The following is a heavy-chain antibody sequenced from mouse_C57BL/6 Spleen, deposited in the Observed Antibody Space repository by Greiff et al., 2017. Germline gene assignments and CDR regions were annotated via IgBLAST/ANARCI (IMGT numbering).Heavy chain of an antibody. CDR3: ARNPLTGFDY. CDR2: ISYDGSN. CDR1: GYSITSGYY. V-gene: IGHV3-6*01. Sequence: EVQLQESGPGLVKPSQSLSLTCSVTGYSITSGYYWNWIRQFPGNKLEWMGYISYDGSNNYNPSLKNRISITRDTSKNQFFLKLNSVTTEDTATYYCARNPLTGFDYWGQGTTLTVSS. J-gene: IGHJ2*01. D-gene: IGHD4-1*01.